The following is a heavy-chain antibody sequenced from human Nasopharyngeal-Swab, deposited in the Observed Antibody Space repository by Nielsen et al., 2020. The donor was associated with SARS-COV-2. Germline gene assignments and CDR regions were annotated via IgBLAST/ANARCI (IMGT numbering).Heavy chain of an antibody. CDR2: IWYDGSNK. V-gene: IGHV3-33*01. J-gene: IGHJ6*02. CDR1: GFTFSSYG. D-gene: IGHD1-1*01. CDR3: ARGNWNDYYYGMDV. Sequence: GESLKISCAASGFTFSSYGMHWVRQAPGKGLEWVAVIWYDGSNKYYADSVKGRFTISRDNSKNTLYLQMNSLRAEDTAVYYCARGNWNDYYYGMDVWGQGTTVTVSS.